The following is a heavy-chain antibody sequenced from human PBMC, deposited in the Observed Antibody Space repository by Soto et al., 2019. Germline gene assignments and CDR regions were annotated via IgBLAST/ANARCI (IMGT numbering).Heavy chain of an antibody. Sequence: QVQLVQSGAEVKKPGSSVKVSCKASGGTFSSYTISWVRQAPGQGLEWMGRIIPILGIANYAQKFQGRVTITAEKSTSTAYMELSSLRSEDTAVYYCARDAGRCSSTSCPLDYWGQGTLVTVSS. CDR3: ARDAGRCSSTSCPLDY. D-gene: IGHD2-2*01. CDR1: GGTFSSYT. J-gene: IGHJ4*02. V-gene: IGHV1-69*08. CDR2: IIPILGIA.